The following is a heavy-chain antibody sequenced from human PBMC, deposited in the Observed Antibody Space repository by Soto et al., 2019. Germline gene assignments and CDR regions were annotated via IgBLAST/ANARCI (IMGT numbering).Heavy chain of an antibody. CDR1: GFTFSTYG. CDR2: ISNDGNYK. D-gene: IGHD6-6*01. Sequence: QVQLVESGGTVAQPGRSLRLSCAASGFTFSTYGMHWVRQAPGKGLEWVAVISNDGNYKYYADSVKGRFTISRDNSKNTLFLHMNSLSAEDTAVYYCAKAAAREFVYWGQGTLVTVSS. CDR3: AKAAAREFVY. V-gene: IGHV3-30*18. J-gene: IGHJ4*02.